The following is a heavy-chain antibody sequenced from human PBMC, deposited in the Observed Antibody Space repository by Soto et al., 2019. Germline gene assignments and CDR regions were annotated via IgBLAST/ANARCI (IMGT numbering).Heavy chain of an antibody. D-gene: IGHD6-13*01. Sequence: TVSGDNPRPERYLCSCIRQPPGKGLEWIGCIYYSGNTYYNPSLKRRFSISVDTSKNQFSLQLSSVTVADSAVYYCARDFKLYSSPPGPLEYW. CDR1: GDNPRPERYL. J-gene: IGHJ4*01. V-gene: IGHV4-30-4*01. CDR2: IYYSGNT. CDR3: ARDFKLYSSPPGPLEY.